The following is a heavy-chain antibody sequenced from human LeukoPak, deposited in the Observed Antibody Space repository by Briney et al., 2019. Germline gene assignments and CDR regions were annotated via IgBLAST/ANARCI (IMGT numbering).Heavy chain of an antibody. J-gene: IGHJ4*02. D-gene: IGHD3-9*01. CDR3: AKGLRYSDHYFDQ. CDR1: GFSFSDYS. CDR2: ISSSSNYI. Sequence: GGSLRLSCAASGFSFSDYSMNWVRQAPGKGLEWVSVISSSSNYIYYADSLKGRFAISRDNAKSSLYLQMSSLRAEDTAVYYCAKGLRYSDHYFDQWGQGTLVTVSS. V-gene: IGHV3-21*01.